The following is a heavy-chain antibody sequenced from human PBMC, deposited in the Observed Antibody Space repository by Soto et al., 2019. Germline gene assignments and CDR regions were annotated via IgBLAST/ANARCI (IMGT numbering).Heavy chain of an antibody. CDR1: GYTFTSYA. Sequence: VQLVQSGAEVKKPGASVKVSCKASGYTFTSYAISWVRQAPGQGLEWMGWISAYNGNTNYAQKLQGRVTMTTDTSTTTXYXXXXXXXXXXXXXXXXXRSGPPAGYWGQGTLVTVSS. J-gene: IGHJ4*02. CDR3: XRSGPPAGY. V-gene: IGHV1-18*01. CDR2: ISAYNGNT. D-gene: IGHD3-10*01.